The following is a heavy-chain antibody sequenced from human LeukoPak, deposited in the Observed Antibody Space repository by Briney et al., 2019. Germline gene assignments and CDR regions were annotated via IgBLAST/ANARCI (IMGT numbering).Heavy chain of an antibody. CDR1: GFTFTSSA. J-gene: IGHJ3*02. Sequence: SVKVSCKASGFTFTSSAMQWVRQARGQRLEWIGWIVVGSGNTNYAQKFQGRVTITTDESTSTAYMELSSLRSEDTAVYYCARYYCSSTSCPDAFDIWGQGTMVTVSS. CDR2: IVVGSGNT. D-gene: IGHD2-2*01. CDR3: ARYYCSSTSCPDAFDI. V-gene: IGHV1-58*02.